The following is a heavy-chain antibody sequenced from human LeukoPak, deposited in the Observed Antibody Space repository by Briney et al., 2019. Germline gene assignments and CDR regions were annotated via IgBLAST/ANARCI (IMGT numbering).Heavy chain of an antibody. Sequence: GGSLRLSCAASGFTFSSYALSWVRQAPGKGLEWVSGVSGSGGTTYYADSVRGRFTISRDNPKNTLYLQMNSLRDEDTAVYSCAKDRADLGHWYFDLWGRGALVTVSS. V-gene: IGHV3-23*01. CDR3: AKDRADLGHWYFDL. CDR2: VSGSGGTT. D-gene: IGHD3-10*01. J-gene: IGHJ2*01. CDR1: GFTFSSYA.